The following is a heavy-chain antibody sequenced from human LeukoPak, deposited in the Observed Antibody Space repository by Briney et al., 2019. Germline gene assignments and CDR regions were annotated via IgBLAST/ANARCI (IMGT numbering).Heavy chain of an antibody. CDR1: GFTFSSYS. Sequence: GGSLRLSCAASGFTFSSYSMNWVRQAPGKGLEWVSSISSSSSYIYYADSLKGRFTISRDNAKNSLYLQMNTLRAEDTAVYYCARVGSSGSYNEDYWGQGTLVTVSS. CDR2: ISSSSSYI. CDR3: ARVGSSGSYNEDY. V-gene: IGHV3-21*01. J-gene: IGHJ4*02. D-gene: IGHD1-26*01.